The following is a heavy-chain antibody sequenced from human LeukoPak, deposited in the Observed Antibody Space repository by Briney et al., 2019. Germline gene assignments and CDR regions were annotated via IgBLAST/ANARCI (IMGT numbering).Heavy chain of an antibody. CDR3: TTDPDYLWGSYRRLRDP. CDR2: IKSKIDGGTT. Sequence: PGGSLRLSCAASGFIFSNAWMSWVRQAPGKGLEWGGRIKSKIDGGTTDYAAPVKGRFTISRDDSKNTLYLQMNSLKTEDTAVYYCTTDPDYLWGSYRRLRDPWGQGTLVTVSS. J-gene: IGHJ5*02. V-gene: IGHV3-15*01. D-gene: IGHD3-16*02. CDR1: GFIFSNAW.